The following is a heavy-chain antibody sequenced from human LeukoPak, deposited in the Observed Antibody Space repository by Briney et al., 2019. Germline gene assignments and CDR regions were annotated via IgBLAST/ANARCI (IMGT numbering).Heavy chain of an antibody. CDR1: GASVSPYY. CDR2: VFYTGST. J-gene: IGHJ4*02. D-gene: IGHD3-10*01. Sequence: SETLSLTCTVSGASVSPYYWSWIRQPPGKGLEWIGYVFYTGSTTYNPSLKSRLTISVDTSKSQFSLKPNSVTAADTAVYYCARDLGPSRGFDYWGRGTLVTVSS. V-gene: IGHV4-59*02. CDR3: ARDLGPSRGFDY.